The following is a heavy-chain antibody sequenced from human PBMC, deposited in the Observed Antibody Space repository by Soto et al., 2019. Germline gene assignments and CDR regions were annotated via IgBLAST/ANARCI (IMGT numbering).Heavy chain of an antibody. CDR2: IVVGSGNT. CDR1: GFTFTSSA. D-gene: IGHD3-3*01. Sequence: AVKVSCKACGFTFTSSAVQWVRQARGQRLEWIGWIVVGSGNTNYAQKFQERVTITRDMSTSTAYMELSSLRSEDTAVYYCAAAERFYDFWTLDYWGQGTLVTVSS. J-gene: IGHJ4*02. V-gene: IGHV1-58*01. CDR3: AAAERFYDFWTLDY.